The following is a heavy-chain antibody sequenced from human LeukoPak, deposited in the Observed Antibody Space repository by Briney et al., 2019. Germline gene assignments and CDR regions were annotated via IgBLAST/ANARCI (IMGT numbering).Heavy chain of an antibody. V-gene: IGHV3-30-3*01. J-gene: IGHJ6*02. D-gene: IGHD6-6*01. Sequence: PGGSLRLSCAASGFTFSSYAMHRVRQAPGKGLEWVAVISYDGSNKYYADSVKGRFTISRDNSKNTLYLQMNSLRAEDTAVYYCARDPSGGSSFYYYGMDVWGQGTTVTVSS. CDR1: GFTFSSYA. CDR2: ISYDGSNK. CDR3: ARDPSGGSSFYYYGMDV.